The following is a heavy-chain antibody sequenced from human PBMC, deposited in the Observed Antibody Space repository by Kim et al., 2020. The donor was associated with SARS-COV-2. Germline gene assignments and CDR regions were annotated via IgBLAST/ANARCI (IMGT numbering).Heavy chain of an antibody. D-gene: IGHD3-9*01. Sequence: GGSLRLSCAASGFTFDDYGMSWVRQAPGKGLEWVSGINWNGGSTGYADSVKGRFTISRDNAKNSLYLQMNSLRAEDTALYHCARVGDFDWLLSVIDYWGQGTLVTVSS. V-gene: IGHV3-20*01. CDR3: ARVGDFDWLLSVIDY. CDR2: INWNGGST. J-gene: IGHJ4*02. CDR1: GFTFDDYG.